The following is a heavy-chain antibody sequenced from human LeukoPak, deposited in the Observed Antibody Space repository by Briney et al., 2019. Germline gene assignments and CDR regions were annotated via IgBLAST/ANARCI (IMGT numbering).Heavy chain of an antibody. CDR2: IYYSGST. J-gene: IGHJ4*02. D-gene: IGHD3-3*01. Sequence: SETLSLTCTVSGGSISSYYWSWIRQPPGKGLEWIGYIYYSGSTNYNPSLKSRVTISVDTSKNQFSLRLSSVTAADTAVYYCAKIRFLEWLLSPGGYFDYWGQGTLVTVSS. CDR3: AKIRFLEWLLSPGGYFDY. V-gene: IGHV4-59*01. CDR1: GGSISSYY.